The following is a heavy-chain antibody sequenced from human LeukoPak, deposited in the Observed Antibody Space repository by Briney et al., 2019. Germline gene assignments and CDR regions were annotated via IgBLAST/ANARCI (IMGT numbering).Heavy chain of an antibody. CDR3: ARAVASALVDY. CDR2: ISSSGSTI. Sequence: GGSLRLSCSASGFTFPYYYTRWIRQAPGKRLEWVSYISSSGSTIYYADSVKGRFTISRDNAKNSLYLQMNSLRAEDTAVYYCARAVASALVDYWGQGTLVTVSS. CDR1: GFTFPYYY. J-gene: IGHJ4*02. D-gene: IGHD6-19*01. V-gene: IGHV3-11*04.